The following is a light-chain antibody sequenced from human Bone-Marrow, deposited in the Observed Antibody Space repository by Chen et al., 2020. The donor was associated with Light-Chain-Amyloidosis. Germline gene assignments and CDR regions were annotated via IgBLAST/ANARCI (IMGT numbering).Light chain of an antibody. CDR1: QSISSW. V-gene: IGKV1-5*03. CDR3: QQYNSYSHT. Sequence: DIQMTPSPSPLSASVGDRVTITCRASQSISSWLAWYQQKPGKAPKLLIYKASSLESGVPSRFSGSGSGTEFTLTISSLQPDDFATYYCQQYNSYSHTFGQGTKLEIK. J-gene: IGKJ2*01. CDR2: KAS.